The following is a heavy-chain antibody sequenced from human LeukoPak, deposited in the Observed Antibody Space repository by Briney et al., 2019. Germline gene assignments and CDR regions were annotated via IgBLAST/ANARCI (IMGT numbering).Heavy chain of an antibody. CDR2: ISSNGGST. V-gene: IGHV3-64D*09. CDR1: GFTFSSYA. CDR3: VKEIDDSSGYYDY. Sequence: GSLRLSCSASGFTFSSYAMHWVRQAPGKGLEYVSAISSNGGSTYYADSVQGRFTISRDNSKNTLYLQMSSLRAEDTAVYYCVKEIDDSSGYYDYWGHGTLVPVSS. D-gene: IGHD3-22*01. J-gene: IGHJ4*01.